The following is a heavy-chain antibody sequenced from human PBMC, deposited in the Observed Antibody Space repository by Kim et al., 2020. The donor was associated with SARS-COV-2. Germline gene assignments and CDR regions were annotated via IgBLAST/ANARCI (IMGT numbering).Heavy chain of an antibody. CDR3: ARGPTYDSSGYIYYYYYGMDV. D-gene: IGHD3-22*01. Sequence: GGSLRLSCAASGFTFSSYWMHWVRQAPGKGLVWVSRINSDGSSTSYADSVKGRFTISRDNAKNTLYLQMNSLRAEDTAVYYCARGPTYDSSGYIYYYYYGMDVWGQGTTVTVSS. V-gene: IGHV3-74*01. CDR2: INSDGSST. CDR1: GFTFSSYW. J-gene: IGHJ6*02.